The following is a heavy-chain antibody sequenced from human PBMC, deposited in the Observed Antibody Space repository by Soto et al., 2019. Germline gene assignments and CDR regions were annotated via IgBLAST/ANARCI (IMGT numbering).Heavy chain of an antibody. V-gene: IGHV4-34*01. CDR1: GGSFSGYY. Sequence: SETLSLTXAVYGGSFSGYYWSWIRQPPGKGLEWIGEINHSGSTNYNPSLKSRVTISVDTSKNQFSLKLSSVTAADTAVYYCARVAVGRYNWFDPWGQGTLVTVSS. CDR3: ARVAVGRYNWFDP. D-gene: IGHD3-10*01. CDR2: INHSGST. J-gene: IGHJ5*02.